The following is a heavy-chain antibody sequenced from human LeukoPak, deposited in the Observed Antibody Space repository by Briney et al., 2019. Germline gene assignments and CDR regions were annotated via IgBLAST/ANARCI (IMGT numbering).Heavy chain of an antibody. CDR3: VTGGHYSDS. D-gene: IGHD3-22*01. J-gene: IGHJ4*02. CDR1: GFTISSHW. CDR2: IEPDGSET. Sequence: GGSLRLSCAASGFTISSHWMSWVRQAPGKGLEWVAYIEPDGSETKYVDSVKGRFTIPRDNAKNSLYLQMGSLGAEDTALYYCVTGGHYSDSWGQGSLVTASS. V-gene: IGHV3-7*01.